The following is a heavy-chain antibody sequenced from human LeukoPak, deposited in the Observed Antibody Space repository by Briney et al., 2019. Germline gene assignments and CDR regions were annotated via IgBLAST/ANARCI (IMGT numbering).Heavy chain of an antibody. J-gene: IGHJ6*03. V-gene: IGHV1-69*13. Sequence: ASVKVSCKASGGTFSSYAISWVRQAPGQGLEWMGGIIPIFGTANYAQKFQGRVTITADESTSTAYMELSSLRSEDTAVYYCAKQPRPKWLLFDYYYMDVWGKGTTVTVSS. CDR1: GGTFSSYA. D-gene: IGHD3-3*01. CDR2: IIPIFGTA. CDR3: AKQPRPKWLLFDYYYMDV.